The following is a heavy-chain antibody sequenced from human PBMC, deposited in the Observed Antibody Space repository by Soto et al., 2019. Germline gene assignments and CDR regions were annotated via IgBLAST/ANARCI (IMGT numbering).Heavy chain of an antibody. V-gene: IGHV5-51*01. D-gene: IGHD1-1*01. J-gene: IGHJ4*02. CDR1: GYKFTNYW. CDR2: IYPGDSET. CDR3: ATSISVPFAY. Sequence: GESRKICCKGSGYKFTNYWIGWVRQMPGKGLEWMGIIYPGDSETRDSPSFQGQVTISADKSINTAYLQWGSLKASDTAMYYCATSISVPFAYWGQGTLVTVSS.